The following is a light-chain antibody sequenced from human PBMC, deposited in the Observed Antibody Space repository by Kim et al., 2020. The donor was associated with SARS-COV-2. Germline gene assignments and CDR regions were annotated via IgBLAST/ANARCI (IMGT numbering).Light chain of an antibody. CDR1: QSISGW. Sequence: DIQMTQSPSTLSASVGDRVTITCRASQSISGWLAWYQQKPGKAPKLLIYKASSLESGVPSRFSGSGSGKEFTLTVSSLQPDDFAPYYCQKYNSYPWTFGQRTKVDIK. V-gene: IGKV1-5*03. CDR2: KAS. J-gene: IGKJ1*01. CDR3: QKYNSYPWT.